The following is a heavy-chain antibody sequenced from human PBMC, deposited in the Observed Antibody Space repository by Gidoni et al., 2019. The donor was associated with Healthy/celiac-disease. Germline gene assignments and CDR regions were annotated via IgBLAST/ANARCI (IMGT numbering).Heavy chain of an antibody. D-gene: IGHD2-21*02. J-gene: IGHJ6*02. Sequence: QVQLVQSGAEVKKPGASVKVSCKASGYTLTSYGISWVRQAPGQGLEWMGLISDYNGNTNYAQKLQGRVTMTTDTSTSTAYMELRSLRSDDTAVYYCARDGGDYYYYYGMDVWGQGTTVTVSS. CDR1: GYTLTSYG. CDR2: ISDYNGNT. V-gene: IGHV1-18*01. CDR3: ARDGGDYYYYYGMDV.